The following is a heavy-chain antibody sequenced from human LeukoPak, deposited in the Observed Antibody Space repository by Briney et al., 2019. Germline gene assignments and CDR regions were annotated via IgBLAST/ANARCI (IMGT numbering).Heavy chain of an antibody. CDR3: ARAIVVVPAAMKGGDAFDI. D-gene: IGHD2-2*01. V-gene: IGHV3-21*01. J-gene: IGHJ3*02. Sequence: GGSLRLSRAASGFTFSSYSMNWVRQAPGKGLEWVSSISSSSSYIYYADSVKGRFTISRDNAKNSLYLQMNSLRAEDTAVYYCARAIVVVPAAMKGGDAFDIWGQGTMVTVSS. CDR2: ISSSSSYI. CDR1: GFTFSSYS.